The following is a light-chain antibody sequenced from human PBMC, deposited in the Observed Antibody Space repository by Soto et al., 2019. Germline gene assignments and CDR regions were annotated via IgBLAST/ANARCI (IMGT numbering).Light chain of an antibody. CDR3: QLYGSSPFT. Sequence: EIVLTQSPGTLSLSPGGRATLSCRASQSITSNYLAWYQQKPCQAPRLLIYGPSSRAIGIPHRFSGSGSGTDFTLTISRLEPEDFAVYYCQLYGSSPFTFGGGTKVDIK. J-gene: IGKJ4*01. V-gene: IGKV3-20*01. CDR2: GPS. CDR1: QSITSNY.